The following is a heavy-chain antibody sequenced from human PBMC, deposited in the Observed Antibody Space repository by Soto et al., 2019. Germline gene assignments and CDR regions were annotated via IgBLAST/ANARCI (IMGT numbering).Heavy chain of an antibody. J-gene: IGHJ3*02. Sequence: SETLSLTCTVSGGSISSGGYYWSWIRQHPGKGLEWIGYIYYSGSTYYNPSLKSRVTISVDTSKNQFSLKLSSVTAADTAVYYCARVFGGSYSRDAFDIWGQGTMVTVSS. D-gene: IGHD1-26*01. V-gene: IGHV4-31*03. CDR3: ARVFGGSYSRDAFDI. CDR1: GGSISSGGYY. CDR2: IYYSGST.